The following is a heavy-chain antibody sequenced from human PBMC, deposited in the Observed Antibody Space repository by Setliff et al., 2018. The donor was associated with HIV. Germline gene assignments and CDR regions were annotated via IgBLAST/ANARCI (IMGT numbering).Heavy chain of an antibody. CDR3: ARTRGYSLYYFDY. Sequence: SETLSLTCTVSGASITSKNYYWGWIRQPPEKGLEWIGTIYYTGSTTYNPSLKSRVTMSGDTSKNKVSLKLRSVSAADTAVYYCARTRGYSLYYFDYWGQGTLVTVSS. J-gene: IGHJ4*02. V-gene: IGHV4-39*07. CDR1: GASITSKNYY. D-gene: IGHD5-18*01. CDR2: IYYTGST.